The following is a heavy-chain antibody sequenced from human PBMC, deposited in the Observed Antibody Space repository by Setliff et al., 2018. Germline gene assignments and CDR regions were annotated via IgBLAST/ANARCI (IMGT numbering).Heavy chain of an antibody. CDR3: AKDGSGSYDYLDY. D-gene: IGHD6-13*01. CDR2: ISGSGGST. CDR1: GFTFSSYA. Sequence: GGSLRLSCAASGFTFSSYAMTWVRQAPGKGLEWVSVISGSGGSTYYADSVKGRFTISRGNSKNTLYLQMNSLRAEDTAVYYCAKDGSGSYDYLDYWGQGTLVTVSS. V-gene: IGHV3-23*01. J-gene: IGHJ4*02.